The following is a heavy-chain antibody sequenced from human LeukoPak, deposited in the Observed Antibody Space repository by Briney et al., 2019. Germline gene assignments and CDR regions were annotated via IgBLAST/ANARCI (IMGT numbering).Heavy chain of an antibody. D-gene: IGHD2-15*01. V-gene: IGHV3-30-3*01. CDR3: ARDYQVDYYYYMDV. CDR1: GFTFSSYA. Sequence: GRSLRLSCAASGFTFSSYAMHWVRQAPGKGLEWVAVISYDGSNKYYADSVKGRFTISRDNSKNTLYLQMSSLRAEDTAVYYCARDYQVDYYYYMDVWGKGTTVTVSS. J-gene: IGHJ6*03. CDR2: ISYDGSNK.